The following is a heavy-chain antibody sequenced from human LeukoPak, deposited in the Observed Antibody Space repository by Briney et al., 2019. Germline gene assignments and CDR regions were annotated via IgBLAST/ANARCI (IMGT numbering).Heavy chain of an antibody. Sequence: GGSLRLSCAASGFTFSNYGMNWVRQAPGKGLEWVSRISGTGGTTFYADSVKGRFTISRDNSKNTLYLQMNSLRAEDTAVYYCATGGVAATTDYWGQGTLVTVSS. CDR1: GFTFSNYG. V-gene: IGHV3-23*01. CDR3: ATGGVAATTDY. D-gene: IGHD2-15*01. CDR2: ISGTGGTT. J-gene: IGHJ4*02.